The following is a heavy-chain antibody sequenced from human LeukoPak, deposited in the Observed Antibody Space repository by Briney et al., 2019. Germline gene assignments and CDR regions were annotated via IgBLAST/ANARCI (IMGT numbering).Heavy chain of an antibody. CDR3: ARSGSYPKDWFDP. CDR2: ISAYNGST. CDR1: GYSFPNYG. V-gene: IGHV1-18*01. Sequence: ASVKVSCKASGYSFPNYGINWVRQAPGQGLEWMGWISAYNGSTNYAQKLQGRVTMTTDTSTSTAYMELRSLRSDDTAVYYCARSGSYPKDWFDPWGQGTLVTVSS. D-gene: IGHD1-26*01. J-gene: IGHJ5*02.